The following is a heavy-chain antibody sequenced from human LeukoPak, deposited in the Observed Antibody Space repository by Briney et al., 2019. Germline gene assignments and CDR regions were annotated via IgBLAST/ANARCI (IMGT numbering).Heavy chain of an antibody. Sequence: PSETLSLTCTVSGGSISSSSYYWGWIRQPPGKGLEWIGSIYYSGSTYYNPSLKSRVTISVDTSKNQFSLKLSSVTAADTAVYYCARDRALGYCSSTSCYDHYGMDVWGQGTTVTVSS. D-gene: IGHD2-2*01. CDR1: GGSISSSSYY. J-gene: IGHJ6*02. V-gene: IGHV4-39*07. CDR2: IYYSGST. CDR3: ARDRALGYCSSTSCYDHYGMDV.